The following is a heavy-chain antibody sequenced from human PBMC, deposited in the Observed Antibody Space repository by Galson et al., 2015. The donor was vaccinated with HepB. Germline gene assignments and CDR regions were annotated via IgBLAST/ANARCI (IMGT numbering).Heavy chain of an antibody. Sequence: SVKVSCKASGGTFSSYAISWVRQAPGQGLEWMGGIIPIFGTANYAQKFQGRVTITADKSTSTAYMELSSLRSEDTAVYYCARTDYSGYDDEWRAFDIWGQGTMVTVSS. CDR1: GGTFSSYA. J-gene: IGHJ3*02. D-gene: IGHD5-12*01. CDR3: ARTDYSGYDDEWRAFDI. CDR2: IIPIFGTA. V-gene: IGHV1-69*06.